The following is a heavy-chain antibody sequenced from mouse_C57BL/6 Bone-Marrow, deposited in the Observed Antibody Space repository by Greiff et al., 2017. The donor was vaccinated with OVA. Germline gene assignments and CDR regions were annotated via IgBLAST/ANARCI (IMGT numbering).Heavy chain of an antibody. CDR1: GYTFTSYW. Sequence: QVQLKQPGAELVKPGASVKVSCKASGYTFTSYWMHWVKQRPGQGLEWIGRIHPSDSDTNYNQKFKGKATLTVDKSSSTAYMQLSSLTSEDSAVYYCAMEYDYYAMDYWGQGTSVTVSS. J-gene: IGHJ4*01. D-gene: IGHD2-10*02. CDR3: AMEYDYYAMDY. V-gene: IGHV1-74*01. CDR2: IHPSDSDT.